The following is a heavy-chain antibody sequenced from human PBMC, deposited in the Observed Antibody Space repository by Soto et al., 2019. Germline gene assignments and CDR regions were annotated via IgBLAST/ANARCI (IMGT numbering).Heavy chain of an antibody. CDR3: ARRSTMVRGVIQNYFDY. D-gene: IGHD3-10*01. J-gene: IGHJ4*02. CDR2: IKQDGSEK. CDR1: GFTSSNYW. Sequence: LRLSCAASGFTSSNYWMSWVRQAPGKGLEWVANIKQDGSEKYYVDSVKGRFTISRDNAKNSLYLQMNSLRAEDTAVYYCARRSTMVRGVIQNYFDYWGQGTLVTVSS. V-gene: IGHV3-7*03.